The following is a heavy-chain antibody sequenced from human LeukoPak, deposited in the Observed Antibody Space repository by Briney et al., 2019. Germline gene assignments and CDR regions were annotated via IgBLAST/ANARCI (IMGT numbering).Heavy chain of an antibody. CDR3: AKLGYCSSTSCYEAFDI. J-gene: IGHJ3*02. V-gene: IGHV5-51*01. CDR1: GYIFTSYW. Sequence: GESLKISCKGSGYIFTSYWIGWVRQMPGKGLEWMWIIYPGDSDTRYSPSFQGQVTISADKSISTAFLQWSSLKASDTAIYYCAKLGYCSSTSCYEAFDIWGQGTMVTVSS. CDR2: IYPGDSDT. D-gene: IGHD2-2*01.